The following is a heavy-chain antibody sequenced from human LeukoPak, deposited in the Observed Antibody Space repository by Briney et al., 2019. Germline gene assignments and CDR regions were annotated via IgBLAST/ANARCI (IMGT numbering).Heavy chain of an antibody. V-gene: IGHV3-30*18. D-gene: IGHD3-22*01. CDR1: GFTFSSYG. J-gene: IGHJ4*02. CDR2: ISYDGSNK. Sequence: GRSLRLSCAASGFTFSSYGMHWVRQAPGKGLEWVAVISYDGSNKYYADSVKGRFTISRDNSKNTLYLQMNSLRAEDTAVYYCAKDRYYDSSVEDWGRGTLVTVSS. CDR3: AKDRYYDSSVED.